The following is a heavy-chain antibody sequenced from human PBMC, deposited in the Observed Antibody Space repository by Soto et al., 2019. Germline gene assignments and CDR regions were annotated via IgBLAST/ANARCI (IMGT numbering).Heavy chain of an antibody. D-gene: IGHD6-19*01. J-gene: IGHJ1*01. CDR3: ALHAQWLEHEGSCY. Sequence: QVQLQESGPGLVKPSETLSLTCSVSGGSVSSASYYWSWIRQPPAKGLEWIGYIYYSGSTNYNPPFRSRITKLVDTSTIQCSRKQSSVTAADPAVYYCALHAQWLEHEGSCYWGQGTLVTVSS. CDR2: IYYSGST. CDR1: GGSVSSASYY. V-gene: IGHV4-61*01.